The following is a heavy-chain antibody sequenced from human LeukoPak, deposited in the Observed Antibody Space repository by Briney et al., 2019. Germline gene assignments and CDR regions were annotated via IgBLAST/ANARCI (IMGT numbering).Heavy chain of an antibody. CDR2: MYNGGAT. CDR3: GGSDCKAFDV. J-gene: IGHJ3*01. Sequence: GGSLRLSCAASGFTFSNSFMTWVRQAPGKGLEWVSVMYNGGATYYADYVKGRFNMYRDNSKNSQYLQINSVGVEDMAVYYSGGSDCKAFDVWGQGTAVTVSS. D-gene: IGHD2-21*02. V-gene: IGHV3-53*05. CDR1: GFTFSNSF.